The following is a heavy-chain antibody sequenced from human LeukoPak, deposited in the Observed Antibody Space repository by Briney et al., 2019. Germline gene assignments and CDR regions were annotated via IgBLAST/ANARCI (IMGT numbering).Heavy chain of an antibody. CDR2: ISYDGSNK. J-gene: IGHJ4*02. CDR3: ARLYSSSWSDY. CDR1: GFTFSSYG. V-gene: IGHV3-30*03. D-gene: IGHD6-13*01. Sequence: GGSLRLSCAASGFTFSSYGMHWVRQAPGKGLEWVAVISYDGSNKYYADSVKGRFTISRDNSKNTLYLQMNSLRAEDTAVYYCARLYSSSWSDYWGQGTRVTVSS.